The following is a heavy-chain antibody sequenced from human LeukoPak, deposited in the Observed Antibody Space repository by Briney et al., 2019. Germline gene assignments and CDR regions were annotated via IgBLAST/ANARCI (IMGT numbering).Heavy chain of an antibody. CDR1: GFTVSSNY. Sequence: GGSLRLSCAASGFTVSSNYMSWVRQAPGKGLEWVANIKQDGSEKYYVDSVKGRFTISRDNAKNSLYLQMNSLRAEDTAVYYCARGGRWADYWGQGTLVTVSS. D-gene: IGHD1-26*01. V-gene: IGHV3-7*01. CDR3: ARGGRWADY. J-gene: IGHJ4*02. CDR2: IKQDGSEK.